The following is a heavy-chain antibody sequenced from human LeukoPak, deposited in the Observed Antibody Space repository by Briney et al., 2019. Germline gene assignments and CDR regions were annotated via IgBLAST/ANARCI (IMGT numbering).Heavy chain of an antibody. V-gene: IGHV3-48*01. CDR1: GFTFSSYD. Sequence: PGGSLRLSCAASGFTFSSYDMNWVRQAPGKGPEWVSYISSRGTTMYYADSVKGRFTISRDNAKKSLDLQMNSLRAGDTALYYCARGGKKGGGDSLDLWGPGTLVTVAS. D-gene: IGHD2-15*01. CDR3: ARGGKKGGGDSLDL. CDR2: ISSRGTTM. J-gene: IGHJ3*01.